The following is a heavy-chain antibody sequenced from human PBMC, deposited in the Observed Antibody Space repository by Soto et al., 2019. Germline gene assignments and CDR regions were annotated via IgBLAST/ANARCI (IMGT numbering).Heavy chain of an antibody. CDR1: GYSFTSYW. CDR3: ARRTTKRIAVAGGFDY. J-gene: IGHJ4*02. CDR2: IYPGDSDT. V-gene: IGHV5-51*01. Sequence: GESLKISCKGSGYSFTSYWIGWVRQMPGKGLEWMGIIYPGDSDTRYSPSFQGQVTISADKSISTAYLQWSSLKASDTAMYYCARRTTKRIAVAGGFDYWGQGTLVTSPQ. D-gene: IGHD6-19*01.